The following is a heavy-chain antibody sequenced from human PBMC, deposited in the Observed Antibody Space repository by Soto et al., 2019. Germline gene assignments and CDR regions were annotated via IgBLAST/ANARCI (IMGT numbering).Heavy chain of an antibody. CDR3: ARSGYSGYGWGDNWFDP. CDR2: IYYSGST. D-gene: IGHD5-12*01. Sequence: ETLSLTCTVSGGSISSYYWSWIRQPPGKGLEWIGYIYYSGSTNYNPSLKSRVTISVDTSKNQFSLKLSSVTAADTAVYYCARSGYSGYGWGDNWFDPWGQGTLVTVSS. J-gene: IGHJ5*02. CDR1: GGSISSYY. V-gene: IGHV4-59*01.